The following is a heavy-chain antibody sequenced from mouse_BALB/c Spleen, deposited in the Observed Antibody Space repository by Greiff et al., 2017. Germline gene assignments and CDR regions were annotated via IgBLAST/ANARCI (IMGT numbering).Heavy chain of an antibody. J-gene: IGHJ4*01. Sequence: VQLKESGAELVKPGASVKLSCTASGFNIKDTYMHWVKQRPEQGLEWIGRIDPANGNTKYDPKFQGKATITADTSSNTAYLQLSSLTSEDTAVYYCARDLITTPYAMDYWGQGTSVTVSS. CDR3: ARDLITTPYAMDY. CDR1: GFNIKDTY. D-gene: IGHD2-4*01. CDR2: IDPANGNT. V-gene: IGHV14-3*02.